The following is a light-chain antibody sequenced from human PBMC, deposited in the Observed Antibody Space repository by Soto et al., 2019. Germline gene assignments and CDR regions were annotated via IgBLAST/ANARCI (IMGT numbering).Light chain of an antibody. CDR3: TSYTTTNTLYV. CDR2: EVF. V-gene: IGLV2-14*01. Sequence: QSALTQPASVSGSPGQSITIPCTGTNSDVGAYNYVSWYQHHPGKAPKLMIYEVFTRSSGVSSRFSGSKSGSTAPLTISGLQAEDEADYYCTSYTTTNTLYVFGTGTKLTVL. CDR1: NSDVGAYNY. J-gene: IGLJ1*01.